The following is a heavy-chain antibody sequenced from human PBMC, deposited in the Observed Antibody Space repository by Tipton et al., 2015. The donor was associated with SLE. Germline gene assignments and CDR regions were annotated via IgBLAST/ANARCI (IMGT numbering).Heavy chain of an antibody. D-gene: IGHD3-16*01. CDR3: ARLRIMTQDFDY. Sequence: QLVQSGAEVKKPGASVKVSCKASGYPFIGYYMHWVRQTPGQGLEWMGWINPNSGDTHYAQKFQGRVTMTRDTSISTAFMELRRLKSDDTAEYYCARLRIMTQDFDYWGQGTLVTVSS. CDR1: GYPFIGYY. CDR2: INPNSGDT. V-gene: IGHV1-2*02. J-gene: IGHJ4*02.